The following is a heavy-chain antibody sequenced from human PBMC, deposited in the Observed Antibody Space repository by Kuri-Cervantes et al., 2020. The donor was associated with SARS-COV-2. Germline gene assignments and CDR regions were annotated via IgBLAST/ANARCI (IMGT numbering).Heavy chain of an antibody. CDR2: INPNSGGT. J-gene: IGHJ4*02. Sequence: GESLKISCAASGYTFTGYYMHWVRQAPGQGLEWMGWINPNSGGTNYAQKFQGRVTMTRDTSISTAYMELSRLRSDDTAVYYCARDANTIFGVVIDAFDYWGQGTLVTVSS. D-gene: IGHD3-3*01. CDR3: ARDANTIFGVVIDAFDY. CDR1: GYTFTGYY. V-gene: IGHV1-2*02.